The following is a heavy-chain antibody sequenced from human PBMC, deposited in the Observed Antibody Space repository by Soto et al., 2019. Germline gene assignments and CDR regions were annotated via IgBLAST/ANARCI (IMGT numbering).Heavy chain of an antibody. CDR1: GFTFSSYG. Sequence: GGSLRLSCAASGFTFSSYGMHWVRQAPGKGLEWVAVIWYDGSNKYYADSVKGRFTISRDNSKNSLYLQMNSLRAEDTAVYYCARDPLTGTEGDDAFDIWGQGTMVTVSS. J-gene: IGHJ3*02. D-gene: IGHD1-20*01. CDR2: IWYDGSNK. V-gene: IGHV3-33*01. CDR3: ARDPLTGTEGDDAFDI.